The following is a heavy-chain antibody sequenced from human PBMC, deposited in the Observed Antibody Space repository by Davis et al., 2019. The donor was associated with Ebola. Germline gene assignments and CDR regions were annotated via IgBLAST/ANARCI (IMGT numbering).Heavy chain of an antibody. CDR3: ARDREGETFFDY. V-gene: IGHV4-59*12. CDR1: GGSISSYY. J-gene: IGHJ4*02. CDR2: IYYTGST. D-gene: IGHD3-16*01. Sequence: SETLSLTCTVSGGSISSYYWSWIRQPPGKGLEWIGYIYYTGSTNYNPSLKSRVTISIDTSRNQFSLKVSAVTAADTAVYYCARDREGETFFDYWGQGTLVTVSS.